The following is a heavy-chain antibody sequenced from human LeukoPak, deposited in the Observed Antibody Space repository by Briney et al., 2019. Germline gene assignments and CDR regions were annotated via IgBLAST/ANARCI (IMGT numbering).Heavy chain of an antibody. V-gene: IGHV4-34*01. CDR1: GGSFSGYY. D-gene: IGHD5-12*01. CDR2: INHSGST. J-gene: IGHJ4*02. Sequence: SETLSLTCAVYGGSFSGYYWSWIRQPPGKGLEWIGEINHSGSTNYNPSLKSRVTISVNTSKNQFSLKLSSVTAADTAVYYCARVSGCDSGFIYYFDYWGQGTLVTVSS. CDR3: ARVSGCDSGFIYYFDY.